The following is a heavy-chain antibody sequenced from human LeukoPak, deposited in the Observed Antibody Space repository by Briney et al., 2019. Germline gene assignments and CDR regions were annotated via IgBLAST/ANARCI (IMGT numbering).Heavy chain of an antibody. CDR1: GFTFSSYA. D-gene: IGHD3-3*01. Sequence: GGSLRLSCAASGFTFSSYAMHWVRQAPGKGLEWVAVISYDGSNKYYADSVKGRFTISRDNSKNTLYLQMNSLRAEDTAVYYCARAGRFLEWLFPFLDYWGQGTLITVSS. V-gene: IGHV3-30-3*01. CDR2: ISYDGSNK. J-gene: IGHJ4*02. CDR3: ARAGRFLEWLFPFLDY.